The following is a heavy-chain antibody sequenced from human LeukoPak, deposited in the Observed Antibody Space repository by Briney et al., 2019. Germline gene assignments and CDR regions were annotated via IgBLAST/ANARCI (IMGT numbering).Heavy chain of an antibody. J-gene: IGHJ6*04. D-gene: IGHD2-2*01. Sequence: PSGTLSLTCAVSGGSLSSSNWWSWVRQPPGKGLEWIGEIYHSGSTNYNPSLKSRVTISVDKSKNQFSLKLSSVTAADMAVYYCARSYIVVVPAAPRHYYGMDVWGKGTTVTVSS. V-gene: IGHV4-4*02. CDR1: GGSLSSSNW. CDR2: IYHSGST. CDR3: ARSYIVVVPAAPRHYYGMDV.